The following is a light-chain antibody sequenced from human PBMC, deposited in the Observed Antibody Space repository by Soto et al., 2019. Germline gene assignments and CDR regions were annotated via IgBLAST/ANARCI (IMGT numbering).Light chain of an antibody. CDR1: QDISGP. J-gene: IGKJ4*01. Sequence: AIQLTQSPSSLSASVGDRVTIACRASQDISGPLAWYQQKPGKAPNLLISAASSLESGVPSRFSGSGSGTDFTLTISSLQTEDFATYYCQHFNSYPPTFGGGTKVDIK. V-gene: IGKV1-13*02. CDR2: AAS. CDR3: QHFNSYPPT.